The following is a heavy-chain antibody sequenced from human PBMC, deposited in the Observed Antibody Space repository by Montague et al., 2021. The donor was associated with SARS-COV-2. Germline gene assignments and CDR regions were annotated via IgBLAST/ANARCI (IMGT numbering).Heavy chain of an antibody. Sequence: CAISGDSVSSNSATWKWVRQSPSRVPEWLGRTYYRSKWYNDYAVSVRGRVTINPDTSKNQFSLQLNSVTPEDTAIYYCTSGREGNYNVMDVWGQGTTVTVSS. V-gene: IGHV6-1*01. CDR3: TSGREGNYNVMDV. D-gene: IGHD1-1*01. J-gene: IGHJ6*02. CDR1: GDSVSSNSAT. CDR2: TYYRSKWYN.